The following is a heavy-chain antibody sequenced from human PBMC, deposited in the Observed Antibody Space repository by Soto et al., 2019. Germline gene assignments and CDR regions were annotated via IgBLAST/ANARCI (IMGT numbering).Heavy chain of an antibody. CDR1: GFSLYTRGVG. D-gene: IGHD2-2*02. J-gene: IGHJ6*04. V-gene: IGHV2-5*02. CDR2: LYWDNTR. Sequence: QITLKESRPTRVKPTQTLTLTCSFSGFSLYTRGVGVGWVRQPPGKALEWLALLYWDNTRRYSPSLKNSLTIAKGTSENQVVLTMTNMEPEDTGTYYCARYTTDTYFDVWGKGTTVTVSS. CDR3: ARYTTDTYFDV.